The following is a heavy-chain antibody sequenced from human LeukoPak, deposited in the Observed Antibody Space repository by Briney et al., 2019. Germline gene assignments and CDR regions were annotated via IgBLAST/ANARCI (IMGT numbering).Heavy chain of an antibody. V-gene: IGHV3-23*01. CDR2: ISATAT. CDR3: AKGQGSGSYPLDY. J-gene: IGHJ4*02. CDR1: GFTFRSYA. D-gene: IGHD3-16*02. Sequence: GGSLRLSCAASGFTFRSYAMSWVRQAPGKGLEWVSLISATATYYADSVKGRFTIARDITRNTLYLQMNSLRADDAAVYYCAKGQGSGSYPLDYWGQGTLVTVSS.